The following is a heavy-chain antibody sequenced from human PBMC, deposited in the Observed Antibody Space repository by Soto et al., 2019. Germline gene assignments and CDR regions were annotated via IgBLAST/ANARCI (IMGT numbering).Heavy chain of an antibody. J-gene: IGHJ3*02. Sequence: DVQLLEPGGGLVQPGWGSLRISCEASGLSFSEYSLSLVRQSPGKGLEWVSGISATGHRRHYAQAVRSRFDIYRDNARTYVYLQRSSLSAEATAVYSCGKSWGDSWLQSAFHMCDLGAMVTGSS. CDR3: GKSWGDSWLQSAFHM. CDR1: GLSFSEYS. V-gene: IGHV3-23*01. CDR2: ISATGHRR. D-gene: IGHD5-12*01.